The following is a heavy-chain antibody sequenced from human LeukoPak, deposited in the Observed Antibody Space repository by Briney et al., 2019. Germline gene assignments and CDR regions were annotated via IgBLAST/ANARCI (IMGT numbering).Heavy chain of an antibody. CDR3: ARDYVSGSFGP. J-gene: IGHJ5*02. CDR1: GFTFNSYS. V-gene: IGHV3-21*06. Sequence: GGSLRLSCAASGFTFNSYSMNWVRQAPGRGLEWVSSISSRSGYIYYADSVKGRFTISRDNAKNTVYLQMNSLRAEDTAVYYCARDYVSGSFGPWGQGTLVTVSS. D-gene: IGHD3-10*01. CDR2: ISSRSGYI.